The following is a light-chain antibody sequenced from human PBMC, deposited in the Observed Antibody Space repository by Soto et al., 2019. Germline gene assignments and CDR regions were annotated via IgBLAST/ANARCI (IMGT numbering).Light chain of an antibody. CDR3: MQALQTPLYT. V-gene: IGKV2-28*01. J-gene: IGKJ2*01. CDR1: QSLLHSNGYTY. CDR2: LGS. Sequence: DIVMTQSPLSLPVTPGEPASISCRSSQSLLHSNGYTYLDWYLQKPGQSPQLLIYLGSNRASGVPDRFSGSGSGTDFTLKISRVEAEDVGLDYCMQALQTPLYTFGQGTKLEIK.